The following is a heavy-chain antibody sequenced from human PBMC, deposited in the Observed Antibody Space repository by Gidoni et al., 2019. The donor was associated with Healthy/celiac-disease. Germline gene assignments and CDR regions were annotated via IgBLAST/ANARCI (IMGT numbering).Heavy chain of an antibody. V-gene: IGHV4-39*01. CDR1: GGSISSSSYY. CDR3: ARYCTNGVCYTRDAFDI. D-gene: IGHD2-8*01. J-gene: IGHJ3*02. CDR2: IYYSGST. Sequence: QLQLQESGPGLVKPSETLSLTCTVSGGSISSSSYYWGWIRQPPGKGLEWIGSIYYSGSTYYNPSLKSRVTISVDTSKNQFSLKLSSVTAADTAVYYCARYCTNGVCYTRDAFDIWGQGTMVTVSS.